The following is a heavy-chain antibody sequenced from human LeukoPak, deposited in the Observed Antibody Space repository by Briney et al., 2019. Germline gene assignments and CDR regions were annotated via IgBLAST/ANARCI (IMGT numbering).Heavy chain of an antibody. Sequence: GGSLRLSCVASGFTISSYWMHWVRQAPGKGLEWVANIKQDGSEEYYVDSVKGRFTISRDNAKNSLYLQMNSLRAEDTAVYYCARRYFDYWGQGTLVTVSS. V-gene: IGHV3-7*03. J-gene: IGHJ4*02. CDR1: GFTISSYW. CDR2: IKQDGSEE. CDR3: ARRYFDY.